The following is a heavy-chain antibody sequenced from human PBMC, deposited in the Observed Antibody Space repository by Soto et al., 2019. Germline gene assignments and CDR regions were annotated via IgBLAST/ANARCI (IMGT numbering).Heavy chain of an antibody. V-gene: IGHV5-51*01. CDR2: IYPGDSDT. Sequence: GESLKISCKGSGYSFTSYWIGWVRQMPGKGLEWMEIIYPGDSDTRYSPPFQGQVTISADKSISTAYLQWSSLKASDTAMYYCARLPPRLRYFDWLPQYYYGMDVWGQGTTVTVSS. D-gene: IGHD3-9*01. J-gene: IGHJ6*02. CDR3: ARLPPRLRYFDWLPQYYYGMDV. CDR1: GYSFTSYW.